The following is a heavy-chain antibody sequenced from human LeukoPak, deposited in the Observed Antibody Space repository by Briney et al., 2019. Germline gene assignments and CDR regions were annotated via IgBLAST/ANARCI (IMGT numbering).Heavy chain of an antibody. J-gene: IGHJ4*02. D-gene: IGHD6-13*01. CDR2: IWYGGSNK. CDR3: AKDITIYGSSWPAIDY. CDR1: GFTFSSYG. V-gene: IGHV3-30*18. Sequence: PGRSLRLSCAASGFTFSSYGMHWVRQAPGKGLEWVAVIWYGGSNKYYADSVKGRFTISRDNSKNTLYLQMNSLRAEDTAVYYCAKDITIYGSSWPAIDYWGQGTLVTVSS.